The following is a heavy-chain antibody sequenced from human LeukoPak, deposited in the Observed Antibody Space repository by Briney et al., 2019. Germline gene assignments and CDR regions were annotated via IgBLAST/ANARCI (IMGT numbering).Heavy chain of an antibody. CDR2: ISSNGDNT. V-gene: IGHV3-64D*06. CDR1: GFTFSTYV. CDR3: VRGTGY. J-gene: IGHJ4*02. Sequence: GGSLRLSCPVSGFTFSTYVMHWVRQAPGKGLEYVSAISSNGDNTYYADSVKGRSTISRDNSKNTLYLQMSSLRADDTAVYYCVRGTGYWGQGTLVTVSS.